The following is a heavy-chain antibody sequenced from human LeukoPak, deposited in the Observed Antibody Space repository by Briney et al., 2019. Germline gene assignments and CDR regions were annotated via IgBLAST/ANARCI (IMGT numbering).Heavy chain of an antibody. Sequence: QAGGSLRLSCAASGFTVSSNYMSWVRQAPGKGLEWVSVIYSGGSTYYADSVKGRFTISRDNSKNTLYLQMNSLRAEDTAVYYCARETYDYVWGSYRYFDYWGQGTLVTVSS. CDR1: GFTVSSNY. CDR2: IYSGGST. J-gene: IGHJ4*02. CDR3: ARETYDYVWGSYRYFDY. D-gene: IGHD3-16*02. V-gene: IGHV3-66*01.